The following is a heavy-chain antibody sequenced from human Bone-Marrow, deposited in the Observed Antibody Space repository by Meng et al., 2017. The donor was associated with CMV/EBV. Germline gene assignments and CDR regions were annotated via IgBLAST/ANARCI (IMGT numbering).Heavy chain of an antibody. CDR3: ARDATDYYDFWSGYPPGHYFDY. Sequence: SETLSLTCAVYGGSFSGYYWSWIRQPPGKGLEWIGEINHSGSTNYNPSLKSRVTISVDTSKNQFSLKLSSVTAADTAVHYCARDATDYYDFWSGYPPGHYFDYWGQGTLVTVSS. D-gene: IGHD3-3*01. V-gene: IGHV4-34*01. J-gene: IGHJ4*02. CDR1: GGSFSGYY. CDR2: INHSGST.